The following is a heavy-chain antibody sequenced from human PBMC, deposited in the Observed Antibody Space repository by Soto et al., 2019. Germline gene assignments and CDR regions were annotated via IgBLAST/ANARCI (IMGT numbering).Heavy chain of an antibody. CDR2: IIPIVDIV. CDR1: GGSFRTYS. CDR3: ARDFGGAAAQKLNWFDP. Sequence: QVQLVQSGTEVKKPGSSVKVSCKPSGGSFRTYSISWVRQAPGQRLEWMGRIIPIVDIVKYAQKFQDRVTIPADKSTSTAYMELSSLRSEDTAVYYCARDFGGAAAQKLNWFDPWGQGTLVIVSP. V-gene: IGHV1-69*08. J-gene: IGHJ5*02. D-gene: IGHD3-16*01.